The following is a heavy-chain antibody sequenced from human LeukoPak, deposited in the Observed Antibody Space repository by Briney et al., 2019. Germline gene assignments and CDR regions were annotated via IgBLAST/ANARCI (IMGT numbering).Heavy chain of an antibody. CDR2: IFYSGST. CDR1: GGSINRSSRYY. J-gene: IGHJ5*02. D-gene: IGHD3-3*01. V-gene: IGHV4-39*01. CDR3: ARHVPTTIFFNWFEP. Sequence: SETLSLTCTVSGGSINRSSRYYWGWIRQPPGKGLEWIGSIFYSGSTYYNPSLKSRVTMSVDTSNNQFSLKLTSVTAADTAVYYCARHVPTTIFFNWFEPWGQGTLVTVSS.